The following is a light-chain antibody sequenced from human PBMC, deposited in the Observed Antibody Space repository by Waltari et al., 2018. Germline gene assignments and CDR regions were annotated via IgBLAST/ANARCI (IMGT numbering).Light chain of an antibody. J-gene: IGKJ1*01. CDR3: QQSYSSPRT. CDR2: TTS. CDR1: QTIRNY. V-gene: IGKV1-39*01. Sequence: DLQMTQSPSSLSASVGDRVTITCRATQTIRNYLKWYQQKPGKAPKLLIYTTSTLQSGVPSRFSGSGSGTDFTLTISSLQPEDFATYYCQQSYSSPRTFGQGTKVEIK.